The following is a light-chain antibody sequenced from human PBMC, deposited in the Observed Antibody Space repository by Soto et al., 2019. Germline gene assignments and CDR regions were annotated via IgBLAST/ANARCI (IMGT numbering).Light chain of an antibody. Sequence: AIRMTQSPSSLSASTGDRVTITCRASQGISSYLAWYQQKPGKAPKLLIYAASTLQSGVPSRFSGSGSGTDFTLTIRCLQSEDFATYYCQQYYSYPLTFGGGTKVAIK. CDR2: AAS. V-gene: IGKV1-8*01. CDR3: QQYYSYPLT. CDR1: QGISSY. J-gene: IGKJ4*01.